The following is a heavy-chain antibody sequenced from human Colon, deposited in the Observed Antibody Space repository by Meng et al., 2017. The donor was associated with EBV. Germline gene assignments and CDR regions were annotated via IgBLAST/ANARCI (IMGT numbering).Heavy chain of an antibody. D-gene: IGHD3-22*01. CDR1: GYTFTGYY. CDR2: INPNSGGT. V-gene: IGHV1-2*02. Sequence: AEVKRPGASVKVSCKASGYTFTGYYLHWVRQAPGQGLEWMGWINPNSGGTNYAQEFQGRVTMTRDTSISTAYMELSRLRSDDTAIYYCAKVRDISSDSSSYYDYWGQGTLVTVSS. J-gene: IGHJ4*02. CDR3: AKVRDISSDSSSYYDY.